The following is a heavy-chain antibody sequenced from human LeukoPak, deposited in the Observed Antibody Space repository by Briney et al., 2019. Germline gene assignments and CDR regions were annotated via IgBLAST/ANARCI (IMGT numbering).Heavy chain of an antibody. CDR1: GYTLTELS. Sequence: GASVKVSCKVSGYTLTELSMHWVRQAPGKGLEWMGGFDPENDETIYAQEFQGRVTMTTDTSTSTAYMELRSLRSDDTAVYYCARVGDSPNDAFDIWGQGTMVTVSS. CDR2: FDPENDET. D-gene: IGHD2-21*02. V-gene: IGHV1-24*01. CDR3: ARVGDSPNDAFDI. J-gene: IGHJ3*02.